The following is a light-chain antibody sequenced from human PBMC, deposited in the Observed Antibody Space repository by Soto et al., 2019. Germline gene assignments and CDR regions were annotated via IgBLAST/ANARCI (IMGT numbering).Light chain of an antibody. CDR3: QQYGSSPRLT. V-gene: IGKV3-20*01. J-gene: IGKJ4*01. CDR1: QSVSS. Sequence: EIVLTQSPGTLSLSPGERATLSCRASQSVSSIAWYQQKPGQAPRLLIHGASSRATGIPDRFSGSGSGTDFTLTISRLEPEDFAVYYCQQYGSSPRLTFGGGTKVEIK. CDR2: GAS.